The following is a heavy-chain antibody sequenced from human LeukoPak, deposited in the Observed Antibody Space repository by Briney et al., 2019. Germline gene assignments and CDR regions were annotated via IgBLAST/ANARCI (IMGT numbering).Heavy chain of an antibody. J-gene: IGHJ4*02. V-gene: IGHV3-30*07. CDR2: ISYDGSNK. Sequence: HPGRSLRLSCAASGFTFSSYAMHWVRQAPGKGLEWVAVISYDGSNKYYADSVKGRFTISRDNSKNTLYLQMNSLKASDTAVYYCAIAGDSTTSCYRCFSYWGQGTLVTVSS. CDR1: GFTFSSYA. D-gene: IGHD2-2*02. CDR3: AIAGDSTTSCYRCFSY.